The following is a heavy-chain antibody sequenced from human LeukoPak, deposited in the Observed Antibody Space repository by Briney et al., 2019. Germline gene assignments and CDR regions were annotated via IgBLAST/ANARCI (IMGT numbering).Heavy chain of an antibody. CDR2: ISGSSSDT. J-gene: IGHJ5*02. Sequence: GGSLRLSCAVSGFSFSDFYMSWIRQAPGEGLEWVSHISGSSSDTKYADSVKGRFTISRDNAKRSLYLQMNSLRAEDTAVYFCTRVLSGSTSYSYAWGQGTLVSVST. CDR1: GFSFSDFY. D-gene: IGHD3-10*01. V-gene: IGHV3-11*06. CDR3: TRVLSGSTSYSYA.